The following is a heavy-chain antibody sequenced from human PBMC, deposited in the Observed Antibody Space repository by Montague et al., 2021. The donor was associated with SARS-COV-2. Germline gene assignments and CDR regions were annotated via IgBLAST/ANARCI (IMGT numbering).Heavy chain of an antibody. V-gene: IGHV3-20*01. CDR1: EFIFDDYA. CDR3: SRGGGMIRGVVDF. D-gene: IGHD3-10*01. CDR2: ISRSGDRT. Sequence: SLRLSCAASEFIFDDYAMHWVRQAPGKGLEWVSGISRSGDRTAYGDSVKGRFTISRDNAKNSLYLQMNSLRVEDTAFYHCSRGGGMIRGVVDFWGQGILVSVSS. J-gene: IGHJ4*02.